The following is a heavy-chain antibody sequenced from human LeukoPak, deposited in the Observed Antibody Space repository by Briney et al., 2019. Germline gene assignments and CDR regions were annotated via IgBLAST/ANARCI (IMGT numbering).Heavy chain of an antibody. CDR3: AKDDILTGLNAFDI. V-gene: IGHV3-23*01. J-gene: IGHJ3*02. CDR1: GFTFDSYA. Sequence: GGSLRLSCAASGFTFDSYAMNWVRQAPGKGLEWVAAISGSGFNTYYADSVKGRFTIFRDNSKNTLSLQMDSLRAEDTALYYCAKDDILTGLNAFDIWGQGTMVTVSS. D-gene: IGHD3-9*01. CDR2: ISGSGFNT.